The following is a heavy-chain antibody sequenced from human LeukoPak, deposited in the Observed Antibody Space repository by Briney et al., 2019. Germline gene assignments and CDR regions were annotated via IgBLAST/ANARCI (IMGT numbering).Heavy chain of an antibody. D-gene: IGHD2-15*01. CDR3: AQQVGYCSSGSCYFTY. Sequence: AGGSLRLSCAASGFTFSSYSMNWVRQAPGKGLEWVSSISSSSSYIYYADSVKGRFTISRDNAKNSLYLQMNSLRAEDTAVYYCAQQVGYCSSGSCYFTYWGQGTLVTVSS. V-gene: IGHV3-21*04. CDR2: ISSSSSYI. CDR1: GFTFSSYS. J-gene: IGHJ1*01.